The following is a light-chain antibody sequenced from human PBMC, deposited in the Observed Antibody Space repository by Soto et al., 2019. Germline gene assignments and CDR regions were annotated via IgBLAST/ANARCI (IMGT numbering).Light chain of an antibody. J-gene: IGKJ5*01. Sequence: DIQMTQSPSSLSASVGDRVTITCQASQDISNYLNWYQQKPGKAPKLLIYDASNLETGGPSGFSGSGSGTDFTFTISSLQPEDIATYYCQQYDNLPTFGQGTRLEIK. V-gene: IGKV1-33*01. CDR3: QQYDNLPT. CDR2: DAS. CDR1: QDISNY.